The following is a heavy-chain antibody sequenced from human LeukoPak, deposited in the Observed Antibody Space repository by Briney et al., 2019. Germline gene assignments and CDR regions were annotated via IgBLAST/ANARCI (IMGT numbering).Heavy chain of an antibody. Sequence: SETLSLTCTVSGGSISSYYWSWIRQPPGKGLEWIGYTYYSGSTNYNPSLKSRVTISVDTSKNQFSLKLSSVTAADTAVYYCARVDIVTTIIYFDYWGQGTLVTVSS. CDR3: ARVDIVTTIIYFDY. J-gene: IGHJ4*02. V-gene: IGHV4-59*01. CDR1: GGSISSYY. D-gene: IGHD5-12*01. CDR2: TYYSGST.